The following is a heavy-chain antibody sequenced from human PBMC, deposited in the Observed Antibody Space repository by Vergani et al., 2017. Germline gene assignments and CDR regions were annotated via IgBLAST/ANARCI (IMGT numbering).Heavy chain of an antibody. CDR3: VRDRYEGTSPYNGRLLGH. Sequence: QVQLVESGGGVVQPGRSLRLSCVMSGFTVTNYAIFWVRQAPGKGLEWVSVIWHDGGNKHFADSVAGRFAISRDDSKKTVYLEMTNLRAVDTALYYCVRDRYEGTSPYNGRLLGHWGQGTRVTVSS. CDR1: GFTVTNYA. D-gene: IGHD1-1*01. J-gene: IGHJ4*02. CDR2: IWHDGGNK. V-gene: IGHV3-33*01.